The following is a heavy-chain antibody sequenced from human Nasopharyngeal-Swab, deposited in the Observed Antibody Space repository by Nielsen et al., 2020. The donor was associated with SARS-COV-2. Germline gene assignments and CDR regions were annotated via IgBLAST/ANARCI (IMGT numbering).Heavy chain of an antibody. CDR1: GFTFSTYS. Sequence: GESLKISCAASGFTFSTYSMNWVRQGPGKGLEWVSYISSSSSTIYYADSVKGRFTISRDNAKNSLYLQMNSLRAEDTAAYYCASLLWFGELPSDYYYYGMDVWGQGTTVTVSS. V-gene: IGHV3-48*04. D-gene: IGHD3-10*01. J-gene: IGHJ6*02. CDR2: ISSSSSTI. CDR3: ASLLWFGELPSDYYYYGMDV.